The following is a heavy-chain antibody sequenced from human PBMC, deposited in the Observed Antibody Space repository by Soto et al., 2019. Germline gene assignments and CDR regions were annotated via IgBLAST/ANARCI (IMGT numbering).Heavy chain of an antibody. CDR2: ISGSGGST. V-gene: IGHV3-23*01. D-gene: IGHD7-27*01. Sequence: GESLKISCAASGFTFSSYAMSWVRQAPGKGLEWVSAISGSGGSTYYADSVKGRFTISRDNSKNTLYLQMNSLRAEDTAVYYCAKDAGDRRTLYYFDYWGQGTLVTVSS. J-gene: IGHJ4*02. CDR1: GFTFSSYA. CDR3: AKDAGDRRTLYYFDY.